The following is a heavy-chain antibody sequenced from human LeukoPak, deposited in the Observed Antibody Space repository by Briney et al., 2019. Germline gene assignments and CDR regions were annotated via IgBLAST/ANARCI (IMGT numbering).Heavy chain of an antibody. CDR3: ARDASGYDDAFDI. V-gene: IGHV4-59*01. CDR2: IYYSGST. D-gene: IGHD3-22*01. J-gene: IGHJ3*02. CDR1: GGSISSYY. Sequence: SGTLSLTCTVSGGSISSYYWSWIRQPPGKGLEWIGYIYYSGSTNYNPSLKSRVTISVDTSKNQFSLKLSSVTAADTAVYYCARDASGYDDAFDIWGQGTMVTVSS.